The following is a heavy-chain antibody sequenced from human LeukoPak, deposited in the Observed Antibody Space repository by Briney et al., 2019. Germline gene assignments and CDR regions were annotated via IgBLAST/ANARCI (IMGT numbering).Heavy chain of an antibody. CDR2: ISAYNGNT. Sequence: ASVKVSCKASGYTFTSYGISWVRQAPGQGLEWMGWISAYNGNTNYAQKLLGRVTMTTDTSTSTAYMELRSLRSDDTAVYYCARDNIVVVPAAIDYWGQGTLVTVSS. CDR3: ARDNIVVVPAAIDY. CDR1: GYTFTSYG. J-gene: IGHJ4*02. D-gene: IGHD2-2*01. V-gene: IGHV1-18*01.